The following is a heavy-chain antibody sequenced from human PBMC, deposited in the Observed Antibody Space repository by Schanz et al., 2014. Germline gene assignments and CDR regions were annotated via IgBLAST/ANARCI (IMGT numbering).Heavy chain of an antibody. Sequence: EVQLLESGGGLVQPGGSLRLSCEASGFSFGNYGMSWVRQAPGKGPEWVANIKHDGSVKDYVDSVEGRFTISRDNAKRSLFLQMNSLRVEDTAVYFCVRDILHRVYDSGSPWGQGTLVTVSS. V-gene: IGHV3-7*04. D-gene: IGHD3-10*01. CDR2: IKHDGSVK. CDR1: GFSFGNYG. J-gene: IGHJ5*02. CDR3: VRDILHRVYDSGSP.